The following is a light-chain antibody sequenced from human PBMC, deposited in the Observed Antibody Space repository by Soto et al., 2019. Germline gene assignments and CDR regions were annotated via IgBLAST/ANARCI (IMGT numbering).Light chain of an antibody. CDR3: RSYTSSSPYLV. J-gene: IGLJ2*01. V-gene: IGLV2-14*01. CDR1: SSDGGGSNY. CDR2: DVS. Sequence: QSVLTQPASVSGSPGQSITISCTGTSSDGGGSNYVSGYQQHPGKSPKLMIYDVSNLPSGASNRFSGSKSGNTASLTISGLQAEDDTDYYFRSYTSSSPYLVFGVGPQLTAL.